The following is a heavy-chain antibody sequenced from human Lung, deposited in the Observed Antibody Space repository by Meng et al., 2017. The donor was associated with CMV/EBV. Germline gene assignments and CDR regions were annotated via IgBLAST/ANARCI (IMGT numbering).Heavy chain of an antibody. CDR2: IGADNGNT. V-gene: IGHV1-18*01. D-gene: IGHD4-17*01. CDR3: ARAGAAVTTHFDF. J-gene: IGHJ4*02. CDR1: GYPFGIFG. Sequence: KASGYPFGIFGISWVRQAPGQGLGWVGWIGADNGNTNYAQKFQGRVTLTTDTSTRTAYMDLGGLRSDDSAVYYCARAGAAVTTHFDFWGQGTLVTVSS.